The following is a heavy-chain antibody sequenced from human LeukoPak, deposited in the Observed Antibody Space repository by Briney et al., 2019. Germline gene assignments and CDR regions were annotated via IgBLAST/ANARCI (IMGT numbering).Heavy chain of an antibody. Sequence: GGSLRLSCAASGFTLSSYWISGVRQAPGKGLEWLVNIRKDGSQKYYVHSVEGRFTISRDNAKNSLYLQMNTLRADDTAVYYCTKVSGGYDVSDYWGQGTLVTVSS. D-gene: IGHD3-3*01. CDR3: TKVSGGYDVSDY. J-gene: IGHJ4*02. V-gene: IGHV3-7*03. CDR2: IRKDGSQK. CDR1: GFTLSSYW.